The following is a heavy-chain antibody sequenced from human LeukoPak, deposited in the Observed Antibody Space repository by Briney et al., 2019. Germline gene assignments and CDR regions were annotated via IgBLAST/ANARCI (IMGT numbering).Heavy chain of an antibody. CDR2: INPSGGST. CDR3: ARAKKHIAVAGEFDY. CDR1: GYTFTSYY. J-gene: IGHJ4*02. Sequence: ASVKVSCKASGYTFTSYYMHWVRPAPGQGLEWMGIINPSGGSTSYAQKFQGRVTMTRDTSTSTVYMELSSLRSEDTAVYYCARAKKHIAVAGEFDYWGQGTLVTVSS. D-gene: IGHD6-19*01. V-gene: IGHV1-46*01.